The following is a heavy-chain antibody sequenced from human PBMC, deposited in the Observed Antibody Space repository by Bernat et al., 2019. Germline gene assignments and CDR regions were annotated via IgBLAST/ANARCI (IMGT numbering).Heavy chain of an antibody. CDR2: IYYSGNT. J-gene: IGHJ3*02. CDR3: ARVEGAYVDFDI. Sequence: QVQLQESGPGLVKPSQTLSLICTVSGGSISTGDYYWSWIRQHPGKGLEWSGYIYYSGNTYYNPSLKSRVTISVDTSKNQFSLKLSSVTAADTAVYFCARVEGAYVDFDIWGQVTMVTVSS. CDR1: GGSISTGDYY. V-gene: IGHV4-31*03. D-gene: IGHD4-17*01.